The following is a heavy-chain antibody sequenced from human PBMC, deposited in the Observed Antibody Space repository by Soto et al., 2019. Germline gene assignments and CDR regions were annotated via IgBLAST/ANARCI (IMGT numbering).Heavy chain of an antibody. D-gene: IGHD2-2*01. Sequence: EVQLLQSGGGLVQPGESLRLSCAASGFSFSSYTMTWVRQAPGKGLEWVSVISGSGGSPYHADSVQGRFTISRDNPKNTLYLKMNSLRAEDTAIYYCGKARCSCATCYVPDYWGQGTLVTVSS. V-gene: IGHV3-23*01. J-gene: IGHJ4*02. CDR1: GFSFSSYT. CDR2: ISGSGGSP. CDR3: GKARCSCATCYVPDY.